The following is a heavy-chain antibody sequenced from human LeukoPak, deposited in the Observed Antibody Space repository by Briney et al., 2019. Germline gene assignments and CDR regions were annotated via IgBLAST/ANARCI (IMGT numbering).Heavy chain of an antibody. Sequence: GGSLRLSCAASRFTFSSYGMHWVRQAPGKGLEWVAYIQYDGSNEQYADSVKGRFSISRDSSKNILYLQMNSLRAGDTAVYYCARVVKSGPSHYFDYWGQGTLVTVSS. V-gene: IGHV3-30*02. J-gene: IGHJ4*02. CDR1: RFTFSSYG. CDR3: ARVVKSGPSHYFDY. CDR2: IQYDGSNE. D-gene: IGHD3-3*01.